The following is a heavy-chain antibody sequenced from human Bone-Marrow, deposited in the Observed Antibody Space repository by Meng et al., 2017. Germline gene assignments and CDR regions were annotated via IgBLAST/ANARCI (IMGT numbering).Heavy chain of an antibody. J-gene: IGHJ4*02. CDR1: GYTFTSYG. CDR2: ISAYNGNT. V-gene: IGHV1-18*01. D-gene: IGHD3-10*01. CDR3: ARDLGGDD. Sequence: QFQRGSYGGAVKTPGASVKGSCKAAGYTFTSYGISCVRQAPRQGLEWMGWISAYNGNTNYAQKLQGRVTMTTDTSTSTAYMELRSLRSDDTAVYYCARDLGGDDWGQGTLVTVSS.